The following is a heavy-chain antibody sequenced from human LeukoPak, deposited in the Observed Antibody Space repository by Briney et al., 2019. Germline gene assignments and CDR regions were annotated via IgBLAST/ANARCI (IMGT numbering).Heavy chain of an antibody. J-gene: IGHJ4*02. V-gene: IGHV4-39*07. CDR1: GGSISSSSYY. D-gene: IGHD6-6*01. CDR3: ARGVARSSKFHFSYYFDY. CDR2: IYYSGST. Sequence: SETLSLTCTVSGGSISSSSYYWGWIRQPPGKGLEWIGSIYYSGSTYYNPSLKSRVTISVDTSENQFSLKLSSVTAADTAVYYCARGVARSSKFHFSYYFDYWGQGTLVTVSS.